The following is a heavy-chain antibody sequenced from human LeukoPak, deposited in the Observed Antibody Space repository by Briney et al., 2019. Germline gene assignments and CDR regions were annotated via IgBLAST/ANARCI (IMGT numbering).Heavy chain of an antibody. V-gene: IGHV3-23*01. CDR1: GFTFSSYD. CDR2: ITGSGGGT. Sequence: GGSLRLSCAASGFTFSSYDMMWVRQAPGKGLEWVSSITGSGGGTYYADSVRGRFTMSRDNSKNTLYLQMNSLRVEDTAVYYCASGGPTRGTLDYWGQGTLVTVSS. CDR3: ASGGPTRGTLDY. J-gene: IGHJ4*02. D-gene: IGHD1-26*01.